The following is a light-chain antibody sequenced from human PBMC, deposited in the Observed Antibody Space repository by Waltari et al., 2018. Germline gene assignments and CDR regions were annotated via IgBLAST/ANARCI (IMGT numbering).Light chain of an antibody. CDR3: QQYNSSDLIT. Sequence: EIVMGQSPDSVAVSLAERATLDCTPSKSILYNSTIKNYLAWYQPKRGQPPKLLIFWASTRESGVPDRFSGSGSGTDFTLTISSLQAEDVAVYYCQQYNSSDLITFGQGTRLEIK. CDR1: KSILYNSTIKNY. CDR2: WAS. J-gene: IGKJ5*01. V-gene: IGKV4-1*01.